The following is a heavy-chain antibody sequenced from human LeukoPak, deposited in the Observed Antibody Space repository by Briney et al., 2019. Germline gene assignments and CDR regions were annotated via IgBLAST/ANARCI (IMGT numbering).Heavy chain of an antibody. D-gene: IGHD5-18*01. CDR2: INHSGST. CDR3: ARGLPLRAMVEGPNYFDY. V-gene: IGHV4-34*01. J-gene: IGHJ4*02. Sequence: PSETLSLTCAVYGESLNSYYWSWIRQPPGKGLEWIGEINHSGSTNYNPSLKSRVTISVDTSKNQFSLKLSSVTAADTAVYYCARGLPLRAMVEGPNYFDYWGQGTLVTVSS. CDR1: GESLNSYY.